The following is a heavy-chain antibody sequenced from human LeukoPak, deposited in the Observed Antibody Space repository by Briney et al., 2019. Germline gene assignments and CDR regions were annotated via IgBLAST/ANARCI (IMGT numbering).Heavy chain of an antibody. Sequence: PSETLSLTCTVSGGSISSYYWSWIRQPPGKGLEWIGYIYYSGSTNYNPSLKSRATISVDTSKNQFSLKLSSVTAADTAVYYCARGRFGRSAAATTPYYFDYWGQGTLVTVSS. CDR3: ARGRFGRSAAATTPYYFDY. CDR1: GGSISSYY. V-gene: IGHV4-59*01. CDR2: IYYSGST. D-gene: IGHD6-13*01. J-gene: IGHJ4*02.